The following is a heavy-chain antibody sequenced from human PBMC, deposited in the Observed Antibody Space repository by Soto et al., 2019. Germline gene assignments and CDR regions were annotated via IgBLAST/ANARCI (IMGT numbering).Heavy chain of an antibody. D-gene: IGHD1-1*01. J-gene: IGHJ4*02. CDR2: IRTQPNSYAT. V-gene: IGHV3-73*02. CDR3: SGHGRDANDLPY. CDR1: GLSFRGSA. Sequence: EVQLVESGGGLVQPGGSLKLSCVASGLSFRGSAIHWVRQASGKGLEWVAHIRTQPNSYATTYAASVKGRFTISRDDSNNMAFLQMASLKVEDTAVYLCSGHGRDANDLPYWGQATLVTVSS.